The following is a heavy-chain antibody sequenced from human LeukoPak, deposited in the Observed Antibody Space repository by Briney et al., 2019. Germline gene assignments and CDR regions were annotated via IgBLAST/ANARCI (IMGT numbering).Heavy chain of an antibody. J-gene: IGHJ6*02. V-gene: IGHV1-8*01. CDR3: ARKYYDFWSGYLGYYYYGMDV. Sequence: ASVKVSCKASGYTFTSYGINWVRQATGQGLEWMGWMNPNSGNTGYAQKFQGRVTMTRNTSISTAYMELSSLRSEDTAVYYCARKYYDFWSGYLGYYYYGMDVWGQGTTVTVSS. D-gene: IGHD3-3*01. CDR2: MNPNSGNT. CDR1: GYTFTSYG.